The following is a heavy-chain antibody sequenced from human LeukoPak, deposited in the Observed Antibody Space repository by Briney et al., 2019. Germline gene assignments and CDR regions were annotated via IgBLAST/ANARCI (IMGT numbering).Heavy chain of an antibody. V-gene: IGHV4-59*08. CDR3: VMTTVTTGHYYGMDV. D-gene: IGHD4-17*01. J-gene: IGHJ6*02. CDR2: IYYSGST. CDR1: GGSISSYY. Sequence: PSETLSLTCTVSGGSISSYYWSWIRQPPGKGLEWIGYIYYSGSTNYNPSLKSRVTISVDTSKNQFSLKLSSVTAADTAVYYCVMTTVTTGHYYGMDVWGQGTTVTVSS.